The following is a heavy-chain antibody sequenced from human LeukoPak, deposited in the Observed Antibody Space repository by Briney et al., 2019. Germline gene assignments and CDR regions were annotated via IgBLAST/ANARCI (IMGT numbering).Heavy chain of an antibody. D-gene: IGHD3-3*01. J-gene: IGHJ4*02. Sequence: SETLSLTCTVSGGSISSGGYYWSGIRQHPGKGLEWIGYIYYSGSTYYNPSLKSRVTISVDTSKNQFSLKLSSVTAEDTAVYYCASSITIFGVVSYFDYWGQGTLVTVSS. CDR2: IYYSGST. CDR1: GGSISSGGYY. CDR3: ASSITIFGVVSYFDY. V-gene: IGHV4-31*03.